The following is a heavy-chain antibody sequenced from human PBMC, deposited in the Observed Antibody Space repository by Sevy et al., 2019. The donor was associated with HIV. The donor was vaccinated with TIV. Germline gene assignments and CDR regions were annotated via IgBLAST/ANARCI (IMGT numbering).Heavy chain of an antibody. V-gene: IGHV3-48*03. CDR1: GFTFSSYD. CDR3: VRNGGAYDTGFDP. D-gene: IGHD3-22*01. CDR2: ISSSGSSI. J-gene: IGHJ5*02. Sequence: GGSLRLSCTASGFTFSSYDMNWVRQAPGKGLEWVSKISSSGSSIYYADSVKGRFTISRDKAKNSLNLQMNSLRAEDTALYYCVRNGGAYDTGFDPWGQGTLVTVSS.